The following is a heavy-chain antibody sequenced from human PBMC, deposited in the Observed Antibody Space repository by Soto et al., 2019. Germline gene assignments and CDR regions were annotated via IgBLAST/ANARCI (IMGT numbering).Heavy chain of an antibody. CDR1: GYTFTSYY. CDR3: ARPPSHSSGYYP. D-gene: IGHD3-22*01. Sequence: GDSVQVSCKASGYTFTSYYMHWVRQAPGQGLEWMGIINPSGGSTSYAQKFQGRVTMTRDTSTSTVYMELSSLRSEDTAVYYGARPPSHSSGYYPWGQGNLVTVSS. J-gene: IGHJ5*02. CDR2: INPSGGST. V-gene: IGHV1-46*01.